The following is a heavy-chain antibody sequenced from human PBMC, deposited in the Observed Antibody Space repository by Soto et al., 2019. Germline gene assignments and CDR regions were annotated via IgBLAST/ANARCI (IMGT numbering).Heavy chain of an antibody. Sequence: PGGSLRLSCAASGFTFSSYAMSWVRQAPGKGLEWVSAISGSGGSTYYADSVKGRFTISRDNSKNTLYLQMNSLRAEDTAVYYCAKALAAYGDSEYYYYGMDVWGQGTTVTVSS. D-gene: IGHD4-17*01. CDR3: AKALAAYGDSEYYYYGMDV. CDR2: ISGSGGST. CDR1: GFTFSSYA. V-gene: IGHV3-23*01. J-gene: IGHJ6*02.